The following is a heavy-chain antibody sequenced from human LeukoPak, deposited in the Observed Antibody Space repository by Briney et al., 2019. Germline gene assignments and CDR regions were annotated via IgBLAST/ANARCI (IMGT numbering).Heavy chain of an antibody. Sequence: GASVKVSCKASGGTFSSYAISWVRQAPGQGLEWIGGIIPIFGTANYAQKFQGRVTITADESTSTAYMELSSLRSEDTAVYYCARGLIDYYDSSGYWYPSDAFDIWGQGTMVTVSS. J-gene: IGHJ3*02. V-gene: IGHV1-69*13. CDR1: GGTFSSYA. D-gene: IGHD3-22*01. CDR3: ARGLIDYYDSSGYWYPSDAFDI. CDR2: IIPIFGTA.